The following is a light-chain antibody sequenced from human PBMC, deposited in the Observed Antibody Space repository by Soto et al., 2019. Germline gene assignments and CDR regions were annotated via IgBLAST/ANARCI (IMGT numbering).Light chain of an antibody. V-gene: IGLV2-8*01. CDR3: SSYAGSNNYVI. J-gene: IGLJ2*01. CDR1: SSDVGRYDY. CDR2: EVS. Sequence: QSVLTQPPSASGSLGQSVTISCTGTSSDVGRYDYVSWYQQHPGKAPKLMIYEVSKRPSGVPDRFSGSKSGNTASLTVSGLQAEDEADYYCSSYAGSNNYVIFGGGTKLTVL.